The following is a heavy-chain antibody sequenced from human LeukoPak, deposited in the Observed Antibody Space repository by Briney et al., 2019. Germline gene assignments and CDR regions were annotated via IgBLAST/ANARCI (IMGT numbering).Heavy chain of an antibody. CDR2: ISSNGSEK. V-gene: IGHV3-7*01. Sequence: PGGSLRLSCAASGFTFSSYWMSWVRQAPGKGLEWVANISSNGSEKYYVDSVKGRFTISRDNAKNSLYLQMTSLRHEYTAVYYCARDSSSDQTSITMIVVVSMDVWGKGATVTVS. D-gene: IGHD3-22*01. CDR3: ARDSSSDQTSITMIVVVSMDV. J-gene: IGHJ6*03. CDR1: GFTFSSYW.